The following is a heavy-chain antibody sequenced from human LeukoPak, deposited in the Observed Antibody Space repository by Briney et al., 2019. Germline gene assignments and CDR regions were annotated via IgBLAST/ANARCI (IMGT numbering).Heavy chain of an antibody. CDR2: IQEDGKKE. CDR1: GFTFTKLW. D-gene: IGHD3-22*01. V-gene: IGHV3-7*01. Sequence: GGSLRLSCEASGFTFTKLWMRWVRQAPGKGLEGVANIQEDGKKENYVDSVKGRFTIYRDNSKNTLYLQMNSLRAGDTAVYYCAKGSKLVVITRDHYMAVWGKGTTVTISS. CDR3: AKGSKLVVITRDHYMAV. J-gene: IGHJ6*03.